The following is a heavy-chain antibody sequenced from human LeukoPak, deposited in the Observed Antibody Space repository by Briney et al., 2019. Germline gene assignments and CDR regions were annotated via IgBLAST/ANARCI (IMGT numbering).Heavy chain of an antibody. CDR2: IRYDGSNK. CDR3: AKPRITLYSSSWSYFDY. D-gene: IGHD6-13*01. CDR1: GFTFSSYG. J-gene: IGHJ4*02. V-gene: IGHV3-30*02. Sequence: GGPLRLSCAASGFTFSSYGMHWVRQAPGKGLEWVAFIRYDGSNKYYADSVKGRFTISRDNSKNTLYLQMNSPRAEDTAVYYCAKPRITLYSSSWSYFDYWGQGTLVTVSS.